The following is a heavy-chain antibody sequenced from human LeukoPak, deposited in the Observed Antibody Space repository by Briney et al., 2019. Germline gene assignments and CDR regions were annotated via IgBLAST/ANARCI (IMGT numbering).Heavy chain of an antibody. Sequence: GESLKISCKGSGYSFTSYWIGWVRQMPGKGLEWMGIIYPGDSDTRYSPSFQGQVTISADKSISTAYLRWSSLKASDTAMYYCARQGGYCSSTSCYNNWFDSWGQGTLVTVSS. V-gene: IGHV5-51*01. CDR1: GYSFTSYW. CDR2: IYPGDSDT. CDR3: ARQGGYCSSTSCYNNWFDS. J-gene: IGHJ5*01. D-gene: IGHD2-2*02.